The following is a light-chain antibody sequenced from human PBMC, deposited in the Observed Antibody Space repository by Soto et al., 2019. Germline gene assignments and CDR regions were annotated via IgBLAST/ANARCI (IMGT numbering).Light chain of an antibody. J-gene: IGLJ2*01. V-gene: IGLV1-44*01. CDR1: SSNIGSDS. CDR3: AGWDDSLNGVV. CDR2: DND. Sequence: QSALTQPPSASGTPGQRVTISCSGSSSNIGSDSVNWYQQLPGTAPKVLIYDNDRRPSGVPDRFSGSKSGTSASLAISGLQSEDEADYYCAGWDDSLNGVVFGGGTKRTVL.